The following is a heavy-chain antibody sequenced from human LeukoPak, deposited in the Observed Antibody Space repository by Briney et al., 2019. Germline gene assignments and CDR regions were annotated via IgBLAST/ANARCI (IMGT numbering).Heavy chain of an antibody. CDR1: EFTFSSYA. Sequence: GGSLRLSCAASEFTFSSYAMHWVRQAPGRGLEWVAVISYDGSNKYYADSVKGRFTISRDNSKNTLYLQMNSLRAEDTAVYYCARDGITYSNSWYDRPDYRGQGTLVTVSS. CDR2: ISYDGSNK. V-gene: IGHV3-30-3*01. J-gene: IGHJ4*02. D-gene: IGHD6-13*01. CDR3: ARDGITYSNSWYDRPDY.